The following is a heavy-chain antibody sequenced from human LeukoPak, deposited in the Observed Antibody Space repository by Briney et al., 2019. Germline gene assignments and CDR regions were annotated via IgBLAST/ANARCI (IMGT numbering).Heavy chain of an antibody. CDR1: GYTFTSYD. CDR3: ARDMREVGATTFDY. J-gene: IGHJ4*02. Sequence: ASVKVSCKASGYTFTSYDINWVRQATGQGLEWMGWMNPNSGNTGYAQKFQGRVTMTRNTSISTAYMELSSLRSEDTAVYYCARDMREVGATTFDYWGQGTLVTVSS. D-gene: IGHD1-26*01. V-gene: IGHV1-8*01. CDR2: MNPNSGNT.